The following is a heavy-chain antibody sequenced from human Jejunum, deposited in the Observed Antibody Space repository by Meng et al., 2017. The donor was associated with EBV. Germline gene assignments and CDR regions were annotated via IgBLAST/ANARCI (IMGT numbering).Heavy chain of an antibody. J-gene: IGHJ4*02. CDR2: INGDGSRT. CDR3: AKDRNYYIDY. CDR1: GFTFSGFW. Sequence: EVRLVESGGGLIQPGGPLRSSCAASGFTFSGFWMDWVRQVPGKGLVWISRINGDGSRTTYADSVKDRFTISRDNAKNTLYLQMNSLRAEDTAVYYCAKDRNYYIDYWGQGTPVTVSS. V-gene: IGHV3-74*01.